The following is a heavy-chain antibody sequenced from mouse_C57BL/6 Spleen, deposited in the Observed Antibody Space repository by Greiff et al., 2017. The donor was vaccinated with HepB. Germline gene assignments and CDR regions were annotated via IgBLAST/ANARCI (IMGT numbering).Heavy chain of an antibody. CDR3: ARRDGYSPFAY. Sequence: VQLQQSGPELVKPGASVKISCKASGYAFSSSWMNWVKQRPGKGLEWIGRIYPGDGDTNYNGKFKGKATLTADKSSSTAYMQLSSLTSEDSAVYFCARRDGYSPFAYWGQVTLVTVSA. V-gene: IGHV1-82*01. J-gene: IGHJ3*01. D-gene: IGHD2-3*01. CDR1: GYAFSSSW. CDR2: IYPGDGDT.